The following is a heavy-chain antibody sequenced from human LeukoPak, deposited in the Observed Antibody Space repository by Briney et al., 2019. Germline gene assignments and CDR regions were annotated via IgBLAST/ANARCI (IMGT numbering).Heavy chain of an antibody. CDR2: IYSGGST. D-gene: IGHD6-13*01. J-gene: IGHJ4*02. CDR3: AKGLEAAAGTNFDY. V-gene: IGHV3-53*01. CDR1: GFTVSSNY. Sequence: GGSLRLSCAASGFTVSSNYMSWVRQAPGKGLEWVSVIYSGGSTYYADSVKGRFTISRDNSKNTLYLQMNSLRAEDTAVYYCAKGLEAAAGTNFDYWGQGTLVTVSS.